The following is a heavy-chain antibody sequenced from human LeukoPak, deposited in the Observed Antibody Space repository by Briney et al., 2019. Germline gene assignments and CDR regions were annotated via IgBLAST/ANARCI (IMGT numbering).Heavy chain of an antibody. J-gene: IGHJ6*03. Sequence: ASVKVSCKASGYTFTGYYMHWVRQAPGQGLEWTGWINPNSGGTNYAQKFQGRVTMTRDTSISTAYMELSRLRSDDTAVYYCARDEEFYSGYDYDPYYYYYMDVWGKGTTVTVSS. CDR2: INPNSGGT. V-gene: IGHV1-2*02. CDR3: ARDEEFYSGYDYDPYYYYYMDV. D-gene: IGHD5-12*01. CDR1: GYTFTGYY.